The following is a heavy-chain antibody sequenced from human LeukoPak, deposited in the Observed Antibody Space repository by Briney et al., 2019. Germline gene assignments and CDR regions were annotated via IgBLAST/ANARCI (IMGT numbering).Heavy chain of an antibody. V-gene: IGHV3-30*02. CDR2: IRYDGSNK. D-gene: IGHD6-13*01. Sequence: GGSLRLPCAASGFTFSSYGMHWVRQAPGKGLEWVAFIRYDGSNKYYADSVKGRFTISRDNSKNTLYLQMNSLRAEDTAVYYCAKEGGAAAGTGDFDYWGQGTLVTVSS. CDR3: AKEGGAAAGTGDFDY. J-gene: IGHJ4*02. CDR1: GFTFSSYG.